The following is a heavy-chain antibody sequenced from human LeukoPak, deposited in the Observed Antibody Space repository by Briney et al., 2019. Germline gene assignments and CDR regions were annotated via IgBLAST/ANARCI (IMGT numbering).Heavy chain of an antibody. CDR2: IYYSGST. J-gene: IGHJ4*02. Sequence: SETLSLTCTVSGGSISSYYWSWIRQPPGKGLEWIGYIYYSGSTNYNPSLKSRVTISVDTSKNQFSLKLSSVTAADTAVYYCARSDSSSWYGYWGQGTLVTVSS. CDR1: GGSISSYY. D-gene: IGHD6-13*01. V-gene: IGHV4-59*12. CDR3: ARSDSSSWYGY.